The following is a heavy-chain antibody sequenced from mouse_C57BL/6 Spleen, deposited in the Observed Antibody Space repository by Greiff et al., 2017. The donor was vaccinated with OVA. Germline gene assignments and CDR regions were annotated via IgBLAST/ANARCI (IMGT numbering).Heavy chain of an antibody. CDR2: IDPSDSET. Sequence: QVQLQQPGAELVRPGSSVKLSCKASGYTFTSYWMHWVKQRPIQGLEWIGNIDPSDSETHYNQKFKDKATLTVDKSSSTAYMQLSSLTSEDSAVYYCARGHSNYLYYFVYWGQGTTLTVSS. CDR3: ARGHSNYLYYFVY. CDR1: GYTFTSYW. D-gene: IGHD2-5*01. J-gene: IGHJ2*01. V-gene: IGHV1-52*01.